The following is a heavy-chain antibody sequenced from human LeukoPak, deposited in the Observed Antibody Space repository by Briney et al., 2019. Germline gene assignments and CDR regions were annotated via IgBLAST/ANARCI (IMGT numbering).Heavy chain of an antibody. Sequence: ASVKVSCKTSGYTFTGYYLHWVRQAPGQGFEWMGWVNPVGSGTNYAQKFQGRVTVTWDTSICAAYIALSSLRSDDTAVYYCAPGRVDCRGGRCFSVPYFALDVWGQGTTVTVSS. CDR3: APGRVDCRGGRCFSVPYFALDV. D-gene: IGHD2-15*01. V-gene: IGHV1-2*02. CDR1: GYTFTGYY. J-gene: IGHJ6*02. CDR2: VNPVGSGT.